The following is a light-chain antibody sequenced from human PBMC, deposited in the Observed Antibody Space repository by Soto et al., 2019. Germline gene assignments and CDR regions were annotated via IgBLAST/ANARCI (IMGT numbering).Light chain of an antibody. CDR2: GAS. CDR1: QSVSTK. Sequence: MVMTQSPATLSVSPGERATLSCRACQSVSTKLAWYQQKPGQAPRLLIYGASTRATGIPARFSGSGSGTDFTLTISSLQSEDFAVYYCQQYNNWPYTFGPGTRVDIK. CDR3: QQYNNWPYT. V-gene: IGKV3D-15*01. J-gene: IGKJ3*01.